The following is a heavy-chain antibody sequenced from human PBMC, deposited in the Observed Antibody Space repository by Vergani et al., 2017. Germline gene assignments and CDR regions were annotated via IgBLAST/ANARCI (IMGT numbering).Heavy chain of an antibody. J-gene: IGHJ5*02. CDR3: ARHLTLYSGSRDWFDP. D-gene: IGHD6-13*01. V-gene: IGHV5-51*01. Sequence: EVQLVQSGAEVKKPGESLKISCKGSGYSFTSYWIGWVRQMPGKGLEWMGIIYPGDSDTRYSPSFQGQVTISADKSISTAYLQWSSLKASDTAMYYCARHLTLYSGSRDWFDPWGQGTLVTVSS. CDR2: IYPGDSDT. CDR1: GYSFTSYW.